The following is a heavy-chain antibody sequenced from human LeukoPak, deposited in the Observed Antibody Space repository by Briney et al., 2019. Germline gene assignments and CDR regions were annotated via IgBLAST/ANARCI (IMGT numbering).Heavy chain of an antibody. V-gene: IGHV4-34*01. Sequence: SETLSLTCAVYGGSFSGYYWSWIRQPPGKGLEWIGEINHSGSTNYNPSLKSRVTISVDTSKNQLSLKLSSVTAADTAGYYCARDRIGYGIFDIWGQGTMVTVSS. J-gene: IGHJ3*02. CDR1: GGSFSGYY. CDR2: INHSGST. CDR3: ARDRIGYGIFDI. D-gene: IGHD2-2*03.